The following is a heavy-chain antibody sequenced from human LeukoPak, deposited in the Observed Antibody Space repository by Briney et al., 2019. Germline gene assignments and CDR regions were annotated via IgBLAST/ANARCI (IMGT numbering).Heavy chain of an antibody. CDR2: INPNSGGT. Sequence: GASXKVSCKASGYTFTGYYMHWVRQAPGQGLEWMGRINPNSGGTNYAQKFQGRVTMTRDKAIRKAYMELSRLRSDDTAVYYCARVEGWKSAIDYWGQGTLVTVSS. CDR1: GYTFTGYY. V-gene: IGHV1-2*06. J-gene: IGHJ4*02. CDR3: ARVEGWKSAIDY. D-gene: IGHD2-15*01.